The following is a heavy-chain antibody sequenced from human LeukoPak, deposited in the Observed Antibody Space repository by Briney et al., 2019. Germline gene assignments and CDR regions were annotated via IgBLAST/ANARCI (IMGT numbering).Heavy chain of an antibody. D-gene: IGHD6-13*01. CDR2: INHSGST. J-gene: IGHJ5*02. V-gene: IGHV4-34*01. CDR3: ARGSRGHSSSWTKGDWFDP. Sequence: PSETLSLTCAVYGGSFSGYYWSWIRQPPGKGLEWIGEINHSGSTNYNPSLKSRVTISVDTSKNQFSLKLSSETAADTAVYYCARGSRGHSSSWTKGDWFDPWGQGTLVTVSS. CDR1: GGSFSGYY.